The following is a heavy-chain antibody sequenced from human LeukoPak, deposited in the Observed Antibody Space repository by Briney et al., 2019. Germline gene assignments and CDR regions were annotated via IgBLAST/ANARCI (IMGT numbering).Heavy chain of an antibody. V-gene: IGHV1-18*01. J-gene: IGHJ4*02. D-gene: IGHD3-22*01. CDR3: ARGITMTSLYYFDY. Sequence: ALVKVSCKGSGYTFSSYAISWLRQAPAQGLEWMGWISAYNGNTNYAQKLQGRVTMTTDASTSTAYMELRSLRSDDTAVYYCARGITMTSLYYFDYWGQGTLVTVSS. CDR2: ISAYNGNT. CDR1: GYTFSSYA.